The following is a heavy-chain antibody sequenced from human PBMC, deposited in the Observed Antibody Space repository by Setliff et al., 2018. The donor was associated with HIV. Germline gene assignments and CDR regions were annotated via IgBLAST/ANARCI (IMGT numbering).Heavy chain of an antibody. J-gene: IGHJ4*02. Sequence: PSETLSLTCAVYGGSFSDYYWSWIRQPPGKGLEWIGEIYHSGSTIYNPSLKSRVTISVDTSKNQFSLKLSSVIAADTAVYYCARRPYYFDSWGQGTLVTVSS. CDR3: ARRPYYFDS. D-gene: IGHD6-6*01. V-gene: IGHV4-34*01. CDR1: GGSFSDYY. CDR2: IYHSGST.